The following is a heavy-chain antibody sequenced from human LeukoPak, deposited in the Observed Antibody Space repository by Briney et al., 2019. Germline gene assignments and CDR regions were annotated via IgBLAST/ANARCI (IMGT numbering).Heavy chain of an antibody. CDR2: INPDSGGT. Sequence: ASVKVSCKASGYTFTGYYMHWVRQAPGQGLEWMGWINPDSGGTKYAEKFQGRVTMTRDTSITTAYMELRRLRSDDTAVYCCARYNFNDGGYNWFDPWGQGTLVTVSS. D-gene: IGHD1-1*01. V-gene: IGHV1-2*02. CDR3: ARYNFNDGGYNWFDP. CDR1: GYTFTGYY. J-gene: IGHJ5*02.